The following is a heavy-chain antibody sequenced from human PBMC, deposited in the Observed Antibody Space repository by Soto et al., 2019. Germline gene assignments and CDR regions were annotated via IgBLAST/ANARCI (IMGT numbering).Heavy chain of an antibody. D-gene: IGHD3-3*01. Sequence: EVQLVESGGGLVQPGGSLXXSCAXXGIXVXNXFMTXVRQAPGKGLEWVSVISSAGGTDYADSVKGRFTISRDNYRNTLYLQMNTLRAEDTAVYYCARDELGGAYDFWHGGQGTLVTVSS. J-gene: IGHJ4*02. CDR1: GIXVXNXF. V-gene: IGHV3-66*01. CDR3: ARDELGGAYDFWH. CDR2: ISSAGGT.